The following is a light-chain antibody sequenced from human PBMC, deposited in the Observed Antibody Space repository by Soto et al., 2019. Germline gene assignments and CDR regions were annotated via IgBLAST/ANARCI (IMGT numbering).Light chain of an antibody. CDR1: SSNLGDNT. V-gene: IGLV1-44*01. CDR3: AAWDASLDGYV. Sequence: VLTQPPSASGTPGQRVTISCSTSSSNLGDNTVNWYQHVPGTAPKLLIYSYDQRPSGVPDRFSGSKSGTSASLAISGLQSEDEADYYCAAWDASLDGYVFGTGTKVTVL. CDR2: SYD. J-gene: IGLJ1*01.